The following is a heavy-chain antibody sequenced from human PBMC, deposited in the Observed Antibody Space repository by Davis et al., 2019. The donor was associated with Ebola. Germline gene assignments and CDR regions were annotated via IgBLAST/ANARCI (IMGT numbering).Heavy chain of an antibody. CDR1: GGSFSGYY. Sequence: SETLSLTCAVYGGSFSGYYWSWIRQPPGKGLEWIGSIYYSGSTYYNPSLKSRVTISVDTSKNQFSLKLNSVTAADTAVYYCAGFYVDWFDPWGQGTLVTVSS. CDR3: AGFYVDWFDP. D-gene: IGHD3-16*01. CDR2: IYYSGST. J-gene: IGHJ5*02. V-gene: IGHV4-34*01.